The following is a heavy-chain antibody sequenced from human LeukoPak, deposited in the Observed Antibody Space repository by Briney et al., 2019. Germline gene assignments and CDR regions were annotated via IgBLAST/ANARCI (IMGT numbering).Heavy chain of an antibody. CDR2: INHSGST. CDR3: ARGPTYYYDSSGYSFDY. CDR1: GGSFSGYY. Sequence: SETLSLTCAVYGGSFSGYYWSWIRQPPGKGLEWIGEINHSGSTNYNPSLKSRVTISADTSKNQFSLKLSSVTAADTAVYYCARGPTYYYDSSGYSFDYWGQGTLVTVSS. D-gene: IGHD3-22*01. V-gene: IGHV4-34*01. J-gene: IGHJ4*02.